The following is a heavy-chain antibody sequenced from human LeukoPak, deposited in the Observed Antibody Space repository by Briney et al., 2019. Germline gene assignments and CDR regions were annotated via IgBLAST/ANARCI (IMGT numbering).Heavy chain of an antibody. D-gene: IGHD6-13*01. J-gene: IGHJ6*03. CDR3: ARVVLGYSSSWQVGYYYYMDV. Sequence: PGGSLRLSCAASGFTFSSYSMNWVRQAPGKGLEWVSSISSSSSYIYYADSVKGRFTISRDNAKNSLYLQMNSLRAEDTAVYYCARVVLGYSSSWQVGYYYYMDVWGKGTTVTVSS. CDR2: ISSSSSYI. V-gene: IGHV3-21*01. CDR1: GFTFSSYS.